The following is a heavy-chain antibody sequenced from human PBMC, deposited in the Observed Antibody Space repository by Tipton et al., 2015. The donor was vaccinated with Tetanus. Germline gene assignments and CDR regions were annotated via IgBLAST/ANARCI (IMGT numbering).Heavy chain of an antibody. J-gene: IGHJ4*02. CDR3: AKGGGHSGSWSDYPDS. Sequence: SLRLSCVGSGFNFSTYTMNWVRQAPGKGLEWVSTISGSGDYTYYADSVKGQFTISRDNSKNTLSLQMNSLRADDTAVYYCAKGGGHSGSWSDYPDSWGQGTLVTVSS. CDR1: GFNFSTYT. V-gene: IGHV3-23*01. D-gene: IGHD6-13*01. CDR2: ISGSGDYT.